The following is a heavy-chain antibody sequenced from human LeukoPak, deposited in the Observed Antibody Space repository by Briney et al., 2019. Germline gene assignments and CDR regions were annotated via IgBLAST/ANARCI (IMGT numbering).Heavy chain of an antibody. Sequence: SETLSLTCSVSGGSISSSSYYWGWIRQPPGEGLEWIGSIYYSGSTYYNPSLKSRVTISVDTSKNQFSLKLSSVTAADTAVYYCARLEGSYFETSTGGQGTLVTVSS. CDR1: GGSISSSSYY. D-gene: IGHD3-10*01. V-gene: IGHV4-39*01. CDR3: ARLEGSYFETST. J-gene: IGHJ4*02. CDR2: IYYSGST.